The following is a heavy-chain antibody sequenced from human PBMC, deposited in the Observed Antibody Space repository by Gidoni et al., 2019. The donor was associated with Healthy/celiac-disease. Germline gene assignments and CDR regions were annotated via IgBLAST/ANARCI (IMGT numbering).Heavy chain of an antibody. Sequence: QVQLQKWCAGLLKRSETLSLTCAGDGRSFRGYYWSWIRQPPGKGLEWIGEINHGGSTNYNPSLKSRVTISVYTSNNQFSLKLSSVTAADTAIYYCARMTTVTTPLYYYYYGMDVWGQGTTVTVSS. CDR2: INHGGST. V-gene: IGHV4-34*01. J-gene: IGHJ6*02. CDR1: GRSFRGYY. D-gene: IGHD4-4*01. CDR3: ARMTTVTTPLYYYYYGMDV.